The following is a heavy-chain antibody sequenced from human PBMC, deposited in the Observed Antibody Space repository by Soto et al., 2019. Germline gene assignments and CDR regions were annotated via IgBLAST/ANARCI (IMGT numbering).Heavy chain of an antibody. CDR2: IKQDGSER. Sequence: GGSLRLSSAASGFPFSTYWMSWVRQGPGTGPEWVANIKQDGSERYYADSVKGRFTISRDNAKSSLYLQMTSLRAEDTAVYHCAKSLSAIPGDSWGQGTLVTVSS. V-gene: IGHV3-7*05. D-gene: IGHD2-2*01. J-gene: IGHJ4*02. CDR3: AKSLSAIPGDS. CDR1: GFPFSTYW.